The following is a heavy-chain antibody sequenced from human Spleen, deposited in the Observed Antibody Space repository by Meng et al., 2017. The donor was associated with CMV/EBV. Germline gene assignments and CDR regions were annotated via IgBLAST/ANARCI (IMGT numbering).Heavy chain of an antibody. J-gene: IGHJ4*02. CDR1: GFTFSTHT. D-gene: IGHD6-19*01. V-gene: IGHV3-21*01. CDR2: FSSGSNYI. Sequence: GESLKISCVGSGFTFSTHTMIWVRQVPGKGLEWVSSFSSGSNYIYYIDSVKGRFTISRDNAKNSLFLQMDSLRAEDTAVYYCARVPVAGVGKADYWGQGTLVTVSS. CDR3: ARVPVAGVGKADY.